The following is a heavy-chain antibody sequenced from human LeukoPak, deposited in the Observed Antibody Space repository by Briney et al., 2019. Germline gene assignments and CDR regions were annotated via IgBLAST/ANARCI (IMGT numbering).Heavy chain of an antibody. J-gene: IGHJ4*02. Sequence: ASVKVSCKFSGGTFSTYSINWVRQAPGQGLEWMGGIIPMYATSSFAPTFQGRLTITADESTSTVYLELGSLRSEDTAVYYCARVGLYSGSYYIFDYWGQGALVTVSS. V-gene: IGHV1-69*01. D-gene: IGHD1-26*01. CDR3: ARVGLYSGSYYIFDY. CDR1: GGTFSTYS. CDR2: IIPMYATS.